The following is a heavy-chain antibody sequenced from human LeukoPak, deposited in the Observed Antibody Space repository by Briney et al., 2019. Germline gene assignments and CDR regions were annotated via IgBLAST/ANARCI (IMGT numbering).Heavy chain of an antibody. CDR1: GYTFTGYF. CDR2: LNPNSGGT. Sequence: ASVKVSCKASGYTFTGYFMHWVRQAPGQGLEWMGRLNPNSGGTNYAQNFQGRVTLTRDTSISTAYMELSRLTSDDTAVYYCARSSLDPNYVADYWGQGTLVTVSS. CDR3: ARSSLDPNYVADY. J-gene: IGHJ4*02. D-gene: IGHD3-10*02. V-gene: IGHV1-2*06.